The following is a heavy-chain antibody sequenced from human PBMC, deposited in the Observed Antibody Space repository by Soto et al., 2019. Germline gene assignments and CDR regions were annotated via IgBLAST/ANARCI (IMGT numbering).Heavy chain of an antibody. CDR1: GFTFSSYA. D-gene: IGHD6-19*01. Sequence: GGSLRLSCAASGFTFSSYAMSWVRQAPGKGLEWVSAISVRGDTTYYADSLKGRFTISRDNSKNTLFLQMSSKRAEDTAVYYCAKEAVSGWYYFDYWGPGTLVTVSS. CDR3: AKEAVSGWYYFDY. J-gene: IGHJ4*02. V-gene: IGHV3-23*01. CDR2: ISVRGDTT.